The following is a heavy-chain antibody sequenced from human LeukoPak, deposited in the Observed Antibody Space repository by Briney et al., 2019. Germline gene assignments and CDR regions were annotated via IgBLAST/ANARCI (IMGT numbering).Heavy chain of an antibody. Sequence: SGTLSLTCTVSGGSISSNDWWTRVRQPPGKGLEWIGEISRGGSLNYKPSLKSRVTISLDNSENQLSLTLNSVTAADTAVYYCATRTTYGNPLWGQGTLVTVSS. V-gene: IGHV4-4*02. CDR3: ATRTTYGNPL. J-gene: IGHJ4*02. CDR2: ISRGGSL. D-gene: IGHD4-11*01. CDR1: GGSISSNDW.